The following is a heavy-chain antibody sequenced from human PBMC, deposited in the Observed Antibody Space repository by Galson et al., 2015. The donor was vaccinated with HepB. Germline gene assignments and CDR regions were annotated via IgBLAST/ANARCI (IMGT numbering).Heavy chain of an antibody. V-gene: IGHV3-21*01. CDR1: GFMFSSYS. Sequence: SLRLSCAASGFMFSSYSMNWVRQAPGKGLEWVSSISSSSTYIYYADSVKGRFTISRDNAKSSLYLQMNSLRAEDTAVYYCARDPVVVPAVRYFDYWGQGTLVTVSS. J-gene: IGHJ4*02. CDR2: ISSSSTYI. D-gene: IGHD2-2*01. CDR3: ARDPVVVPAVRYFDY.